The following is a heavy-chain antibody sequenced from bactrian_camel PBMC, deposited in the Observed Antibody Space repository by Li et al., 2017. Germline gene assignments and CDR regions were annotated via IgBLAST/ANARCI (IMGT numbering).Heavy chain of an antibody. V-gene: IGHV3S53*01. D-gene: IGHD1*01. CDR2: IDSDGQI. Sequence: HVQLVESGGGSVQAGGSLTLSCVASGWSMKTQCMGWFRQAPGKEREGVGAIDSDGQIVYADSVKGRFTLSKDNTKVTHDLDKLRPEDSGMYYCAADPSFSCSRYCYGHQCVIGYSLKGQGTQVTVS. CDR1: GWSMKTQC. J-gene: IGHJ4*01.